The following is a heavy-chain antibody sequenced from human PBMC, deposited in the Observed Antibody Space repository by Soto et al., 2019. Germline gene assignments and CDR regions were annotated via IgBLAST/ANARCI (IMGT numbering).Heavy chain of an antibody. D-gene: IGHD2-15*01. V-gene: IGHV3-30*18. CDR1: GFTFSSYG. CDR3: AKPRVRGGYCSGGSCYYNWFDP. CDR2: ISYDGSNK. J-gene: IGHJ5*02. Sequence: QVQLVESGGGVVQPGRSLRLSCAASGFTFSSYGMHWVRQAPGKGLEWVAVISYDGSNKYYADSVKGRFTISRDNSKNTLYLQMNSLRAEDTAVYYCAKPRVRGGYCSGGSCYYNWFDPWGQGTLVTVSS.